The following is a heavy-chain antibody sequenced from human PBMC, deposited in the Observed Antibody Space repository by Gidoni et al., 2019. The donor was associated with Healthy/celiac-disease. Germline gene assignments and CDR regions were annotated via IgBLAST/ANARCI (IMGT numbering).Heavy chain of an antibody. J-gene: IGHJ4*02. CDR2: INPNRGGT. V-gene: IGHV1-2*02. CDR3: ARLYHSYGLLVDY. Sequence: QVQLVQSGAEVTKPGASVHVSCKASGYTFTGDYMHGVRQAPGQGLEWMGWINPNRGGTNDAQKFQGRVTMTRDTSISTAYMELSRLRSDDTAVYYCARLYHSYGLLVDYWGQGTLVTVSS. CDR1: GYTFTGDY. D-gene: IGHD5-18*01.